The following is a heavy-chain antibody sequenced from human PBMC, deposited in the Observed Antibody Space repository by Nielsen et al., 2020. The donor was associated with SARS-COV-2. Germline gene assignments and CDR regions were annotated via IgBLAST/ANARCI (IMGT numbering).Heavy chain of an antibody. CDR1: GFTFSSYE. CDR3: ARVDRITIFGVVIMGYYGMDV. J-gene: IGHJ6*02. V-gene: IGHV3-48*03. CDR2: ISSSGSTI. Sequence: GESLKISCAASGFTFSSYEMNWVRQAPGKGLEWVSYISSSGSTIYYADSVKGRFTISRDNAKNSLYLQMNSLRAEDTAVYYCARVDRITIFGVVIMGYYGMDVWGQGTTVTVSS. D-gene: IGHD3-3*01.